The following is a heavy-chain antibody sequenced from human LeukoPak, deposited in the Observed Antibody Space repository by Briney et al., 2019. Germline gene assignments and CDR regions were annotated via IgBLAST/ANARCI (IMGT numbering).Heavy chain of an antibody. CDR1: GGSISSGDYY. V-gene: IGHV4-30-4*08. D-gene: IGHD4-23*01. CDR3: ARHGDGGPAEYFRH. CDR2: IHYSGST. Sequence: SQTLSLTCTVSGGSISSGDYYWSWIRQHPGKGLEWIGYIHYSGSTYYNPSLKSRVTLSVDTSKNQFSLNLSSVTAADTAVYYCARHGDGGPAEYFRHWGQGTLVTVSS. J-gene: IGHJ1*01.